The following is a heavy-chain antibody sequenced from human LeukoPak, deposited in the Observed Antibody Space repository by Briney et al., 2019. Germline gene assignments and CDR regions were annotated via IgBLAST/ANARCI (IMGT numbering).Heavy chain of an antibody. Sequence: ASVKVSCKASGYTFTSYYMHWVRQAPGQGLEWMGIINPSGGSTSYAQKFQGRVTMTRDTSISTAYMELSRLRSDDTAVYYCARVGNSLNYWGQGTLVTVSS. D-gene: IGHD2/OR15-2a*01. J-gene: IGHJ4*02. V-gene: IGHV1-46*01. CDR1: GYTFTSYY. CDR2: INPSGGST. CDR3: ARVGNSLNY.